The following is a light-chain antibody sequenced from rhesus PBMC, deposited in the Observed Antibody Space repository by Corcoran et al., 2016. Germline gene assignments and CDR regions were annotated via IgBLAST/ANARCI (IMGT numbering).Light chain of an antibody. Sequence: EIVMTHSPATLSLSPGESATPSCRARQSASSRLAWYQQKPGQAPRLLIYGASTRVTGIPDRFSGSGSGTDFTLAFSSLEPEDVAVYFCQQENDWSYSFGLGAEVE. V-gene: IGKV3-17*02. CDR3: QQENDWSYS. CDR2: GAS. CDR1: QSASSR. J-gene: IGKJ2*01.